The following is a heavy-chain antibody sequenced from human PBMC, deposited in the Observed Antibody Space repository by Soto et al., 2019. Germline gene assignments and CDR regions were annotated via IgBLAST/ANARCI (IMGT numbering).Heavy chain of an antibody. CDR3: ARDIQDCSGGSCGYYLDY. CDR2: ISTSSGDT. J-gene: IGHJ4*02. V-gene: IGHV1-3*04. D-gene: IGHD2-15*01. CDR1: GYTFNRYA. Sequence: QVHHVQSGAEVKKPGASVKVSCKASGYTFNRYAIHWVRQAPGQSLEGMGWISTSSGDTKYSEKSQGRATITRNTSASTAYLELGSLSSEDTALNYCARDIQDCSGGSCGYYLDYWGQGTMVTVSA.